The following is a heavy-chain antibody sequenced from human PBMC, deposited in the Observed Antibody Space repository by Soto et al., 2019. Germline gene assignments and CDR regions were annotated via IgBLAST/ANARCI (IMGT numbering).Heavy chain of an antibody. CDR3: ARDGARDLTGDYNWFDP. V-gene: IGHV4-39*02. Sequence: SETLSLTCTVSDGSISSSFYYWGWIRQPPGKGLEWIGSIYYSGSTLYNPSLMSRVSISVDTSRSQFSLRLSSVTAADTAVYFCARDGARDLTGDYNWFDPWGQGTLVTVSS. CDR2: IYYSGST. J-gene: IGHJ5*02. D-gene: IGHD3-16*01. CDR1: DGSISSSFYY.